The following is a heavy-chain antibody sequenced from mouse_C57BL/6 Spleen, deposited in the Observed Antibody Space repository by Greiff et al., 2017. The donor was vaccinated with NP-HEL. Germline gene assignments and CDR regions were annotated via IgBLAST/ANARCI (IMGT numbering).Heavy chain of an antibody. J-gene: IGHJ3*01. V-gene: IGHV1-82*01. CDR3: ARSTAAWFAY. CDR2: IDPGDGDT. Sequence: QVQLQQSGPELVKPGASVKISCKASGYAFSSSWMNWVKQRPGKGLEWIGRIDPGDGDTNYNGKFKDKATLTADKSSSTAYMQLSSLTSEDSAVYFCARSTAAWFAYWGQGTLVTVSA. CDR1: GYAFSSSW.